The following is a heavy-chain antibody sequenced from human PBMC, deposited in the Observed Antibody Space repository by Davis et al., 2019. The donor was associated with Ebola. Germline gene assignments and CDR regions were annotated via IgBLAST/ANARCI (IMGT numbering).Heavy chain of an antibody. CDR1: GYTFTNYA. D-gene: IGHD6-19*01. J-gene: IGHJ4*02. CDR3: ARAAFGYNSGWYADY. V-gene: IGHV1-3*01. CDR2: IHGGNGNR. Sequence: ASVKVSCKAPGYTFTNYAMHWVRQAPGQRLEWMGWIHGGNGNRKYSQKFQGRVTITMDTSASTAYMELSSLRSEDTAVYYCARAAFGYNSGWYADYWGPGSLVTVSS.